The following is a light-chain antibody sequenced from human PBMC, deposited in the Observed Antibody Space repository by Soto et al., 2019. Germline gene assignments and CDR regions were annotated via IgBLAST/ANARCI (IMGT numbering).Light chain of an antibody. CDR1: SSNIGSNT. J-gene: IGLJ3*02. Sequence: QSVLTQPPSASGTPGQRVTISCSGGSSNIGSNTVNWYQQLPGTAPKLLIYSDNQRPSGVPDRFSGSKSGTSASLAISGLQSEDEADYYYAAWDDSLNGWVFGGGTKLTVL. V-gene: IGLV1-44*01. CDR2: SDN. CDR3: AAWDDSLNGWV.